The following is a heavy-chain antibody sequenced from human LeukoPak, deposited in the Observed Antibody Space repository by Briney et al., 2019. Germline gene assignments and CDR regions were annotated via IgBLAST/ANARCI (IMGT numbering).Heavy chain of an antibody. CDR1: GFTVSDHH. CDR3: ARDPYYDSSGYYGY. V-gene: IGHV3-11*04. J-gene: IGHJ4*02. CDR2: ISSSGNTI. D-gene: IGHD3-22*01. Sequence: GGSLRLSCAASGFTVSDHHMSWFRQAPGKGPEWVAYISSSGNTIYYADSVKGRFTISRDNAKNSLYLQMNSLRAEDTAVYYCARDPYYDSSGYYGYWGQGTLVTVSS.